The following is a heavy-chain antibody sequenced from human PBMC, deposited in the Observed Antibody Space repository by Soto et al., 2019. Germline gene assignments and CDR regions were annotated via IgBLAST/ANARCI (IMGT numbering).Heavy chain of an antibody. D-gene: IGHD4-17*01. CDR2: IKSKTDGGTT. V-gene: IGHV3-15*01. CDR3: ATGKTVTLDH. Sequence: GGSLRLSCAASGFSFTNAWMSWVRQAPGKGLEWVGRIKSKTDGGTTDYAAPVKGRFTISRDDSKNTLYLQVNSLKTEDTAVYYCATGKTVTLDHWGQGALVTVSS. J-gene: IGHJ4*02. CDR1: GFSFTNAW.